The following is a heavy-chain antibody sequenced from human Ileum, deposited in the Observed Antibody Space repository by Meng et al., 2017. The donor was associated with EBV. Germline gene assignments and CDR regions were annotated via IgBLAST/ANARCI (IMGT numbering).Heavy chain of an antibody. D-gene: IGHD1-26*01. CDR3: ARNSESGSYIDY. CDR2: IYYSGTT. V-gene: IGHV4-28*01. Sequence: QLQLQESGPGLVKPSATLSLTCAVSGYSISTTNWWGWIRQPPGKGLEWIGHIYYSGTTYNNPSLKSRVTMSIDPSKNQFSLKLSSVTAVDTAVYYCARNSESGSYIDYWGLGTLVTVSS. J-gene: IGHJ4*02. CDR1: GYSISTTNW.